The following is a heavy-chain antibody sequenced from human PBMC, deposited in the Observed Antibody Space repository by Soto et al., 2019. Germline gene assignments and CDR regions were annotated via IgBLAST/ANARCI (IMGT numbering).Heavy chain of an antibody. Sequence: GGSLRLSCAASGFTVSYFGLHWVRQAPGKGLEWVAFISSDGGKAYYADSMKGRFTISRDNSKNTLDLQMNSLKPEDTAVYYCARDWAWKYDYWGQGSPVTVSS. J-gene: IGHJ4*02. CDR1: GFTVSYFG. CDR2: ISSDGGKA. D-gene: IGHD1-7*01. V-gene: IGHV3-30-3*01. CDR3: ARDWAWKYDY.